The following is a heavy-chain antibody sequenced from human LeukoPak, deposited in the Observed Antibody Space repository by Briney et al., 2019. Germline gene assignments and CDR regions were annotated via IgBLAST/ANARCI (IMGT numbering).Heavy chain of an antibody. V-gene: IGHV1-8*01. CDR1: GYTFTSYD. CDR2: MQPNSGNT. CDR3: ARRSPYYYYYYMDV. Sequence: ASVKVSCKASGYTFTSYDINWVRQATGQGLEWMGWMQPNSGNTGYAQKFQGRVTITRNVSISTDYMELSSLRSEDTAVYYCARRSPYYYYYYMDVWGKGTTVTVSS. J-gene: IGHJ6*03.